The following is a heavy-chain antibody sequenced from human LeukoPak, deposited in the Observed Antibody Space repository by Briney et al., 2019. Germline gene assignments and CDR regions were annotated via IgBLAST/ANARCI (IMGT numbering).Heavy chain of an antibody. J-gene: IGHJ5*02. V-gene: IGHV1-18*01. CDR3: ARDPDYGDGDHNWFDP. CDR2: ISAYNGNT. D-gene: IGHD4-17*01. CDR1: GYTFTSYG. Sequence: GASVKVSCKASGYTFTSYGISWVRQAPGQGLEWMGWISAYNGNTNYAQKLQGRVTMTTDTSTSTAYMELRSLRSDDTAVYYCARDPDYGDGDHNWFDPWGQGTLVTVSS.